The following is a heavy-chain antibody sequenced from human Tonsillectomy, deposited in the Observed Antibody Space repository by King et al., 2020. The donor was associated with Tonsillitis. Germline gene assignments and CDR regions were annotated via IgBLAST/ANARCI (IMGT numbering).Heavy chain of an antibody. CDR2: ISPNSGAR. CDR3: ACRLRD. CDR1: GYTFSDYY. V-gene: IGHV1-2*02. J-gene: IGHJ4*02. Sequence: VQLVESGADVKKPGASVKVSCKASGYTFSDYYVHWVRQAPGQGLEWMGWISPNSGARNYAQKFQGRVTMTRDTSITTLYMELSGLRPDDTALYFCACRLRDGGQGTLVTVSS.